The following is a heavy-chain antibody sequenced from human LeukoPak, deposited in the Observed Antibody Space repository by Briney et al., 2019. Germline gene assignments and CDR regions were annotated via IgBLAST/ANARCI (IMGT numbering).Heavy chain of an antibody. CDR3: RTWGIVAALDR. D-gene: IGHD5-12*01. CDR2: IRPEGSDK. J-gene: IGHJ5*02. V-gene: IGHV3-7*01. Sequence: GGSLRLSCAASGFTLTNYWMGWVRQAPGKGLEWVANIRPEGSDKYYVDSVKGRFTISRDNAQNSLYLQMNSLRAEDSGVYYCRTWGIVAALDRWGQGTLVTVSS. CDR1: GFTLTNYW.